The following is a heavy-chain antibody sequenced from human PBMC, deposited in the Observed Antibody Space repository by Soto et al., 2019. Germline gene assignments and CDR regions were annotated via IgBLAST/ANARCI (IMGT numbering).Heavy chain of an antibody. J-gene: IGHJ5*02. V-gene: IGHV3-21*06. CDR3: ARDQGGSYDSWFDP. D-gene: IGHD1-26*01. CDR2: ISSGSAYI. CDR1: TFSIHS. Sequence: EVQVVESGGGLVKPWGSLRLSCTFTFSIHSMNWVRQAPGIGLEWVASISSGSAYIKYAESVKGRFTIPRDNAKNQLHLQMNSLRAEDTAIYHCARDQGGSYDSWFDPWGQGTLVTVSS.